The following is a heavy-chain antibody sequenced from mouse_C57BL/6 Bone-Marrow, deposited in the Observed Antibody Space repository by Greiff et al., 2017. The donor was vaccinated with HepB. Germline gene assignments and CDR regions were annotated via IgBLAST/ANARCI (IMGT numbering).Heavy chain of an antibody. CDR3: ARAVVDPGY. V-gene: IGHV1-19*01. Sequence: EVKLQQSGPVLVKPGASVKMSCKASGYTFTDYYMNWVKQSHGKSLEWIGVINPYNGGTSYNQKFKGKATLTVDKSSSTAYMELNSLTSEDSAVYYCARAVVDPGYWGQGTLVTVSA. D-gene: IGHD1-1*01. CDR1: GYTFTDYY. J-gene: IGHJ3*02. CDR2: INPYNGGT.